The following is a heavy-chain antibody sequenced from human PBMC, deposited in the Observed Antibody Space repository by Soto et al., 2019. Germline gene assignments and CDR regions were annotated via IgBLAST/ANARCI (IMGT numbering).Heavy chain of an antibody. J-gene: IGHJ5*02. CDR3: ARDQSLTGDNWFDP. CDR1: GGSFSGYY. D-gene: IGHD7-27*01. V-gene: IGHV4-34*01. CDR2: INHSGST. Sequence: SQTLSLTCAVYGGSFSGYYWSWIRQPPGKGLEWIGEINHSGSTNYNPSLKSRVTISVDTSKNQFSRKLSSVTAADTAVYYCARDQSLTGDNWFDPWGQGTLVTVSS.